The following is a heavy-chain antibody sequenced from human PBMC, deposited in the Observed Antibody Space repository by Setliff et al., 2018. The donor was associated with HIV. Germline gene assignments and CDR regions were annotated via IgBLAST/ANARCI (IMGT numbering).Heavy chain of an antibody. CDR2: IYYSGST. V-gene: IGHV4-31*03. D-gene: IGHD3-10*01. J-gene: IGHJ5*02. Sequence: NPSETLSLTCTVSGGSISSGNYYWSWIRQHPGKGLGWIGYIYYSGSTYYNPSLKSRVTMSVDTSKNQFSLKLSSVTAADTAVYYCAREGARHYGSGRYHSWFDPWGQGTQVTVSS. CDR3: AREGARHYGSGRYHSWFDP. CDR1: GGSISSGNYY.